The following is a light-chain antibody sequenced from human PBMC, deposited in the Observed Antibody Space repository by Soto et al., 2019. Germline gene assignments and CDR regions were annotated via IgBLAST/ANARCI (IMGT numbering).Light chain of an antibody. CDR2: GAS. V-gene: IGKV3-20*01. CDR1: QRMTNNF. Sequence: EIVLTQSPDTLSLSPGERVTLSCRASQRMTNNFLAWFQQKPGLAPRLLIHGASTRASGVPYRFTGGGSGTDFVLTISRVEPEDFAVYYCQQYGSSPFTFGQWTKLQIK. J-gene: IGKJ2*01. CDR3: QQYGSSPFT.